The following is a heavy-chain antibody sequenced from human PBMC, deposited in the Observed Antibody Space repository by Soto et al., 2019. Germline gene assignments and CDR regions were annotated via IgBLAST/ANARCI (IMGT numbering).Heavy chain of an antibody. D-gene: IGHD2-2*01. Sequence: SETLSLTCTVSGGSISSSSYYWGWIRQPPGKGLEWIGSIYYSGSTYYNPSLKSRVTISVDTSKNQFSLKLSSVTAADTAVYYCANLGVVPDAMSRSVYYYYYLDVWGKGTTVTVSS. J-gene: IGHJ6*03. CDR2: IYYSGST. CDR3: ANLGVVPDAMSRSVYYYYYLDV. V-gene: IGHV4-39*01. CDR1: GGSISSSSYY.